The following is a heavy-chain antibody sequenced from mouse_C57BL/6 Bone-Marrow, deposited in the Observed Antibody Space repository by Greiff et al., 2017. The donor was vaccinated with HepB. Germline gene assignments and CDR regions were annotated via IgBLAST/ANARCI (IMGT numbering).Heavy chain of an antibody. D-gene: IGHD4-1*01. Sequence: QVQLQQPGAELVRPGSSVKLSCKASGYTFTSYWIHWVKQRPIQGLEWIGNIDPSDSETHYNQKFKDKATLTVDKSSSTAYMQLSSLTSEDSAVYYCAREDWDWYFDVWGTGTTVTVSA. V-gene: IGHV1-52*01. CDR2: IDPSDSET. CDR3: AREDWDWYFDV. J-gene: IGHJ1*03. CDR1: GYTFTSYW.